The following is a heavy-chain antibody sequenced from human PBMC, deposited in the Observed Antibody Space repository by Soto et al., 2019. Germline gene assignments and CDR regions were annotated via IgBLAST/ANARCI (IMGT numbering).Heavy chain of an antibody. Sequence: GGSLRLSCAASGFTFSSYSMNWVRQAPGKGLEWVSSISSSSSYIYYADSVKGRFTISRDNAKNSLYLQMNSLRAEDTAVYYCARDGIVVVPADVYYFDYWGQGTLVTVSS. CDR1: GFTFSSYS. D-gene: IGHD2-2*01. V-gene: IGHV3-21*01. CDR2: ISSSSSYI. J-gene: IGHJ4*02. CDR3: ARDGIVVVPADVYYFDY.